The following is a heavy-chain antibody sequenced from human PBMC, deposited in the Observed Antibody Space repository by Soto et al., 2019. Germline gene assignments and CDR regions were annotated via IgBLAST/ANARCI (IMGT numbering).Heavy chain of an antibody. CDR2: LSPGDSDT. CDR1: GYSFTSYW. J-gene: IGHJ4*02. D-gene: IGHD3-22*01. CDR3: ARTGDYDSSGYYEPYYFDY. V-gene: IGHV5-51*01. Sequence: GESLKISCTGSGYSFTSYWIGWVRQMPGKGLERMGILSPGDSDTRYSPSFQGQVTNSADKSISTAYQQWSSLKASDTAMYYCARTGDYDSSGYYEPYYFDYWGQGTLVSVSA.